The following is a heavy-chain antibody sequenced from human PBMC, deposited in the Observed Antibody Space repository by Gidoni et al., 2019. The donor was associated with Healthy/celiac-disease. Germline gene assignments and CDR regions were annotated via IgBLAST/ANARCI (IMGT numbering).Heavy chain of an antibody. J-gene: IGHJ4*02. CDR3: AGVDIVVVVAATYFDY. V-gene: IGHV4-39*01. Sequence: QLQLQESGPGLVKPSETLSLTCTVSGGSISSSCYYWGWIRQPPGKGLEWIGSIYYSGSTYYNPSLKSRVTISVDTSKNQFSLKLSSVTAADTAVYYCAGVDIVVVVAATYFDYWGQGTLVTVSS. CDR2: IYYSGST. CDR1: GGSISSSCYY. D-gene: IGHD2-15*01.